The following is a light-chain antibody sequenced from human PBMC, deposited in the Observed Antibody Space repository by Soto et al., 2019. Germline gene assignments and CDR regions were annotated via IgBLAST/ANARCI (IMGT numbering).Light chain of an antibody. Sequence: VFGQAPCRVTLSLGEIATLSCRASQSVSSYLAWYQQKPGQPPRLLIYDASNRATGIPARFSGSGSGTDFNLTILSLGPEDFAVYSSQQRSNWQVTFAQGTRLEIK. CDR3: QQRSNWQVT. CDR1: QSVSSY. J-gene: IGKJ5*01. CDR2: DAS. V-gene: IGKV3-11*01.